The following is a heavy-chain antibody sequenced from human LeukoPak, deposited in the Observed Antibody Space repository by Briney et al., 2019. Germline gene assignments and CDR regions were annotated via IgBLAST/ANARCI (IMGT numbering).Heavy chain of an antibody. J-gene: IGHJ4*02. V-gene: IGHV3-73*01. CDR2: IRTKANSYAT. CDR3: CGYDSSGYPY. Sequence: PGGSLKLSCTASGFTFSGSAMHWVRQASGRGLEWVGRIRTKANSYATAYAASVTGRFTISRDDSKNTAYLQMNSLKTEDTAVYYCCGYDSSGYPYWGQGTLVTVSS. CDR1: GFTFSGSA. D-gene: IGHD3-22*01.